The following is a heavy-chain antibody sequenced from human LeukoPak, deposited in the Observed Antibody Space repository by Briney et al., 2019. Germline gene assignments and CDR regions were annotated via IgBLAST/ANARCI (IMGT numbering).Heavy chain of an antibody. Sequence: QPGGSLRLSCSASGFTFSSYAIYWIRQAPGKGLEYVSAINSNGGSTYYADSVKGRFTISRDNAKHTLYLQMNSLRAEDTAVYFCARASTTVPNLLDNWGQGTLVTVSS. V-gene: IGHV3-64*04. D-gene: IGHD4-17*01. J-gene: IGHJ4*02. CDR2: INSNGGST. CDR3: ARASTTVPNLLDN. CDR1: GFTFSSYA.